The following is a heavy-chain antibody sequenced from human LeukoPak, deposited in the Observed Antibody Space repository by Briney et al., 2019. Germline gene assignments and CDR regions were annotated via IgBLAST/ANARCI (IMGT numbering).Heavy chain of an antibody. CDR3: ARVWYSSGWYEAIEAFDI. J-gene: IGHJ3*02. CDR1: GYTFTSYG. Sequence: GASVKVSCKASGYTFTSYGISWVRQAPGQGLEWMGWISAYNGNTNYAQKLQGRVTMTTDTSTSTAYMELRSLRSDDTAVYYCARVWYSSGWYEAIEAFDIWGQGTMVTVSS. CDR2: ISAYNGNT. D-gene: IGHD6-19*01. V-gene: IGHV1-18*01.